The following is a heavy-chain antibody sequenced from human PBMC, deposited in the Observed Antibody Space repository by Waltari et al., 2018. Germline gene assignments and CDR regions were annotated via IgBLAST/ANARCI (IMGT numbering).Heavy chain of an antibody. D-gene: IGHD3-16*01. CDR1: GETFSPNE. V-gene: IGHV1-69*12. CDR2: IIPIFDTP. CDR3: ARDVSLVVTDDDPDI. J-gene: IGHJ3*02. Sequence: QFRRERSGAGVKKPGSSGKVPAKASGETFSPNETTGVRRAPGKGLEWMGGIIPIFDTPSYPQKFQGRVTITADASTKTAYMELSSLRSEDTAVYYCARDVSLVVTDDDPDIWGQGTMVTVSS.